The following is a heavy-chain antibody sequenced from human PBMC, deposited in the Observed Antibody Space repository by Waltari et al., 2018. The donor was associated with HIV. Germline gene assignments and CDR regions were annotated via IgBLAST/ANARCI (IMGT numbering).Heavy chain of an antibody. V-gene: IGHV3-21*01. CDR1: GFTFSSYS. J-gene: IGHJ4*02. CDR2: ISSSSSYI. D-gene: IGHD2-15*01. Sequence: EVQLVESGGGLVKPGGSLRLSCAASGFTFSSYSMNWVRQAPGKGLEWVSFISSSSSYIDYGDSVKGRFTIARDNAKNSLFLQMNSLRVEDTAVYYCARSPGIAATNLIDYWGQGTLVTVSS. CDR3: ARSPGIAATNLIDY.